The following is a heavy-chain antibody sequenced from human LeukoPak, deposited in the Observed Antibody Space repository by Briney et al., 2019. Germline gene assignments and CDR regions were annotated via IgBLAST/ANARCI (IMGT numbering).Heavy chain of an antibody. J-gene: IGHJ5*02. V-gene: IGHV1-2*02. CDR3: ARDIFPYNWFDP. Sequence: ASVKVSCKASGYTFTGYYMHWVRQAPGQGLEWMGWINPNSGGTNYAQKFQGRVTMTRDTSISTAYMELSRLRSDDTAVYYCARDIFPYNWFDPWGQGTLVTVSS. CDR2: INPNSGGT. D-gene: IGHD2-21*01. CDR1: GYTFTGYY.